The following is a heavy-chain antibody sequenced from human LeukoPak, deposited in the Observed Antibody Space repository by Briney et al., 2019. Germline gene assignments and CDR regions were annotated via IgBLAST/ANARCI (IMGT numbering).Heavy chain of an antibody. Sequence: SETLSLTCTVSGGSISGYYWSWIRQPPGKGLEWIGYIYYSGSTNYNPSLKSRVTISVDTSKNQFSLKLSSVTAADTVLYYCARDWRFQYWGQGILVTVSS. CDR3: ARDWRFQY. CDR1: GGSISGYY. J-gene: IGHJ1*01. V-gene: IGHV4-59*01. CDR2: IYYSGST.